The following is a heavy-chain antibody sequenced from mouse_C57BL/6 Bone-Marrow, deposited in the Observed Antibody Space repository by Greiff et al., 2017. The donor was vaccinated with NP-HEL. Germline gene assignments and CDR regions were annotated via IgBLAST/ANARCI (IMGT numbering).Heavy chain of an antibody. V-gene: IGHV1-64*01. CDR2: IHPNSGST. Sequence: VQLQQPGAELVKPGASVKLSCKASGYTFTSYWMHWVKQRPGQGLEWIGMIHPNSGSTNYNEKFKSKATLTVDKSSSTAYMQLSSLTSEDSAVYYCAKCSRAPYYYAMDYWGQGTSVTVSS. CDR1: GYTFTSYW. D-gene: IGHD1-1*01. J-gene: IGHJ4*01. CDR3: AKCSRAPYYYAMDY.